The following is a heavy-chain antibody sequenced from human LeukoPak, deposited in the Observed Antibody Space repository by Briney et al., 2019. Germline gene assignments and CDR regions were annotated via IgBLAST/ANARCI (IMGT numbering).Heavy chain of an antibody. CDR3: ARSMGPDITIFGVVIISDYYYYYGMDV. CDR1: GFTFNNIW. D-gene: IGHD3-3*01. Sequence: GGSLRLSCVVSGFTFNNIWMTWVRQTPGTGLEWVATIKPDGGEKYYVDSVRGRFTISRDNAKNSLFLQTNSLRAEDTAVYYCARSMGPDITIFGVVIISDYYYYYGMDVWGQGTTVTVSS. J-gene: IGHJ6*02. CDR2: IKPDGGEK. V-gene: IGHV3-7*03.